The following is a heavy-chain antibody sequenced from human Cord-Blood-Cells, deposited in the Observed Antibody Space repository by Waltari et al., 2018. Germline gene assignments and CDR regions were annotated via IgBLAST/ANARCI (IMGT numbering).Heavy chain of an antibody. Sequence: EVQLLESGGGLVQPGGSLRLSCAASGFPFSSYAMSWVRQAPGKGLEWVSAISGSGGSTYYADSVKGRFTISRDNSKNTLYLQMNSLRAEDTAVYYCAKDRRSYYYFDYWGQGTLVTVSS. J-gene: IGHJ4*02. CDR1: GFPFSSYA. CDR3: AKDRRSYYYFDY. D-gene: IGHD1-26*01. CDR2: ISGSGGST. V-gene: IGHV3-23*01.